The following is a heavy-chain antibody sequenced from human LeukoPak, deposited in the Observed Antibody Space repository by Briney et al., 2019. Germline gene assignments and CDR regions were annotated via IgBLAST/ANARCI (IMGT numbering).Heavy chain of an antibody. J-gene: IGHJ4*02. Sequence: GASVKVSCKASGYTFTGYYVHWVRQAPGQGLEWMGWINPNTGDTHYALQFQGRVTLTRDTSITTVYMELSRLTSDDTAIFYCAVAPGDYWGQGTLVTVSS. CDR1: GYTFTGYY. CDR2: INPNTGDT. V-gene: IGHV1-2*02. D-gene: IGHD2-21*01. CDR3: AVAPGDY.